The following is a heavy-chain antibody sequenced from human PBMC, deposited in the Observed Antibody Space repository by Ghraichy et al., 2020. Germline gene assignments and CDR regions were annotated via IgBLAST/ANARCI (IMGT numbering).Heavy chain of an antibody. Sequence: SVKVSCKASGGTFSSYAISWVRQAPGQGLEWMGGIIPIFGTANYAQKFQGRVTITADESTSTAYMELSSLRSEDTAVYYCARARDYDFWSGYPAGYYGMDVWGQGTTVTVSS. CDR2: IIPIFGTA. D-gene: IGHD3-3*01. CDR1: GGTFSSYA. CDR3: ARARDYDFWSGYPAGYYGMDV. V-gene: IGHV1-69*13. J-gene: IGHJ6*02.